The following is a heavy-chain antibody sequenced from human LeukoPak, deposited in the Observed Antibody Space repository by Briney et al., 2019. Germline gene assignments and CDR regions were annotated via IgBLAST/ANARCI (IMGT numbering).Heavy chain of an antibody. V-gene: IGHV1-2*02. CDR3: ARAGIGVTVDTAMPY. J-gene: IGHJ4*02. Sequence: GASVKVSCKASGYTFTGYYMHWVRQAPGQGLEWMGWINPNSGGTNYAQKFQGRVTMTRDTSISTAYMELSRLRSDDTAVYYCARAGIGVTVDTAMPYWGQGTLVTVSS. CDR2: INPNSGGT. CDR1: GYTFTGYY. D-gene: IGHD5-18*01.